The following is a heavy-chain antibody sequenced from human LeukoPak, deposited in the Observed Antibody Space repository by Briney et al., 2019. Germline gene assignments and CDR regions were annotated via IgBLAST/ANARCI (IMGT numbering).Heavy chain of an antibody. Sequence: SSETLSLTCTVSGGSVSSGSYYWSWIRQPPGKGLEWIGYIYYSGSTKYNPSLKSRVTISVDTSKNQFSLKLSSVTAADTAVYYCARNGGNSDYDYWGQGTLVTVSA. CDR2: IYYSGST. J-gene: IGHJ4*02. CDR1: GGSVSSGSYY. CDR3: ARNGGNSDYDY. V-gene: IGHV4-61*01. D-gene: IGHD4-23*01.